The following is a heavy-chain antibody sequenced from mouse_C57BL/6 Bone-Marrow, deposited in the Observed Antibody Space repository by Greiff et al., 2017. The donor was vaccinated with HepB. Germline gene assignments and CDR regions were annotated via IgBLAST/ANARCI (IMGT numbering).Heavy chain of an antibody. CDR1: GYTFTGYW. V-gene: IGHV1-9*01. J-gene: IGHJ1*03. Sequence: QVQLQQSGAELMKPGASVKLSCKATGYTFTGYWIEWVKQRPGHGLAWIGEILPGIGSTNYNEKLKGKATFTADTSSNTSYMQLSSLTTEDSSIYYCARRTGDWYFDVWGTGTTVTVSS. CDR2: ILPGIGST. D-gene: IGHD3-3*01. CDR3: ARRTGDWYFDV.